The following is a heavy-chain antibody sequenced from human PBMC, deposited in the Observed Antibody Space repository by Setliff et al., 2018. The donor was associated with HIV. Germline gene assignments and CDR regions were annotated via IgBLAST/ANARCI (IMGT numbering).Heavy chain of an antibody. CDR1: GFTFNNYE. CDR2: ISSSGSTI. CDR3: ARGYLISGPQISYYMDV. D-gene: IGHD1-26*01. V-gene: IGHV3-48*03. Sequence: LSLTCAASGFTFNNYEMNWVRQAPGKGLEWVSYISSSGSTIYYADSVKGRFTISRDNAKNSLYLQMNSLRAEDTAVYYCARGYLISGPQISYYMDVWGKGTTVTVSS. J-gene: IGHJ6*03.